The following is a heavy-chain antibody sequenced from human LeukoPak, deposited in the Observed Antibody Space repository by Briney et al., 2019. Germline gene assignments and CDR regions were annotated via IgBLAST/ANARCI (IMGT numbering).Heavy chain of an antibody. CDR2: ISSSGSTI. J-gene: IGHJ4*02. Sequence: TGGSLRLSCAASGFTFSSYAMSWVRQAPRKGLEWVSYISSSGSTIYYADSVKGRFTISRDNAKNSLYLQMNSLRAEDTAVYYCSRGMPAGVDYWGQGTLVTVPS. V-gene: IGHV3-48*04. CDR3: SRGMPAGVDY. CDR1: GFTFSSYA. D-gene: IGHD2-2*01.